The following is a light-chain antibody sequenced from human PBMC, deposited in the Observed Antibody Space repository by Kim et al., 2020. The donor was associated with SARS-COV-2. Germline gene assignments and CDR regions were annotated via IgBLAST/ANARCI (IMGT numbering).Light chain of an antibody. CDR1: KLGDKY. Sequence: SPGQTASITCSGDKLGDKYACWYQQKPGQSPVLVIYQDSKRPSGIPERFSGSNSGNTATLTISGTQAMDEADYYCQAWDSSTAPWVFGGGTKLTVL. V-gene: IGLV3-1*01. CDR2: QDS. J-gene: IGLJ3*02. CDR3: QAWDSSTAPWV.